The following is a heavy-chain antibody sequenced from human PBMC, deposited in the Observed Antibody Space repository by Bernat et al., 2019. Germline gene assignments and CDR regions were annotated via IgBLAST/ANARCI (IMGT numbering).Heavy chain of an antibody. CDR2: VRTKANGFAT. CDR1: GLTFSDST. D-gene: IGHD6-6*01. J-gene: IGHJ4*02. CDR3: TRSGALVEQTCDY. V-gene: IGHV3-73*01. Sequence: EVQLAESGGGLVQPGGSLKLSCAASGLTFSDSTMQWVRQASGKGLEWVGRVRTKANGFATSYAASVKGRFTISRDDSKNTAYLQMNSLKIEDTAVYYCTRSGALVEQTCDYWGQGTLVTVSS.